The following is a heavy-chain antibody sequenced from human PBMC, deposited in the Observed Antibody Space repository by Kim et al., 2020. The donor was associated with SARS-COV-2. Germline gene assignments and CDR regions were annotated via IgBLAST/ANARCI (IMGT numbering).Heavy chain of an antibody. CDR3: AKARLYCSGGSCYLLDY. J-gene: IGHJ4*01. V-gene: IGHV3-30*18. Sequence: GGSLRLSCAASGFTFSSYGMHWVRQAPGKGLEWVAVISYDGSNKYYADSVKGRFTISRDNSKNTLYLQMNSLRAEDTAVYYCAKARLYCSGGSCYLLDY. CDR1: GFTFSSYG. CDR2: ISYDGSNK. D-gene: IGHD2-15*01.